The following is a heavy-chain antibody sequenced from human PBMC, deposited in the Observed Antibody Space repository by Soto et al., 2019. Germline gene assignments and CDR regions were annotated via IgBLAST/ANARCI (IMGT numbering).Heavy chain of an antibody. CDR3: AKEFKLVVLGYYGMDV. J-gene: IGHJ6*02. D-gene: IGHD2-15*01. CDR1: GFTFISYG. CDR2: ISYDGSHK. Sequence: GSLSLSCASSGFTFISYGMHWVRQAPGKGLEWVAVISYDGSHKYYADSVKGRFTISRDNSKNTLYLQMNSLRAEATAVYYCAKEFKLVVLGYYGMDVWGQGTTVTVSS. V-gene: IGHV3-30*18.